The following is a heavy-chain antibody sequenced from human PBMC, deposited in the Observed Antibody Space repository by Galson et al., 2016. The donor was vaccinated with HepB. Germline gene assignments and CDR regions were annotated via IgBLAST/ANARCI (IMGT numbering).Heavy chain of an antibody. Sequence: SVKVSCKASGYTFTSYYMHWVRQAPGQGLEWMGGYDPEDGETVYAQKFQGRVTMTEDTSTDTAYMELRSLTSEDTAVYFCTTGDFWPDYRGCWGQGTLVTVSS. CDR2: YDPEDGET. J-gene: IGHJ4*02. CDR1: GYTFTSYY. D-gene: IGHD3/OR15-3a*01. CDR3: TTGDFWPDYRGC. V-gene: IGHV1-24*01.